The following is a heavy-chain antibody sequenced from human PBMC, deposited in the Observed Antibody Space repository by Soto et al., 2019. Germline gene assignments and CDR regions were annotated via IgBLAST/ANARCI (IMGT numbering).Heavy chain of an antibody. CDR3: ARDLGGSYMVDY. J-gene: IGHJ4*02. CDR1: GYTFTSYA. D-gene: IGHD1-26*01. V-gene: IGHV1-3*01. Sequence: GASVKVSCKASGYTFTSYAMHSVRQAPGQRLEWMGWINAGNGNTKYSQKLQGRVTITRDTSASTAYMELSSLRSEDTAVYYCARDLGGSYMVDYWGQGTLVTVSS. CDR2: INAGNGNT.